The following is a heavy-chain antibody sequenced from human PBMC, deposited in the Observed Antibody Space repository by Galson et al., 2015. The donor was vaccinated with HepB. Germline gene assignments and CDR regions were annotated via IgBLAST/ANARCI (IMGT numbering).Heavy chain of an antibody. CDR3: AREYSASWYSGLGY. CDR2: IYTSGTT. Sequence: SLRLSCAASGFIVSRNHMSWVRQAPGKGLEWVSVIYTSGTTYYADSVKGRSTISRDNSKNTLYLQMNSLRAEDTAVYYCAREYSASWYSGLGYWGQGTLVTVSS. CDR1: GFIVSRNH. J-gene: IGHJ4*02. D-gene: IGHD6-13*01. V-gene: IGHV3-53*01.